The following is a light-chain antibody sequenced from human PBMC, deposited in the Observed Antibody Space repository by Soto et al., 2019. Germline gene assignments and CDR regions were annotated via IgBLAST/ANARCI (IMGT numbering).Light chain of an antibody. CDR1: RSLVHSDGNIY. CDR3: MQGTHWPIT. J-gene: IGKJ5*01. Sequence: DVVLTQSPLSLSVTLGQPASISCGSSRSLVHSDGNIYLIWFQQRPGRSQRRLIYKVSNRDSGVQARFSGSGSGTDFALKIRRVEAEDVGVYYCMQGTHWPITVGQGTRLEIK. CDR2: KVS. V-gene: IGKV2-30*02.